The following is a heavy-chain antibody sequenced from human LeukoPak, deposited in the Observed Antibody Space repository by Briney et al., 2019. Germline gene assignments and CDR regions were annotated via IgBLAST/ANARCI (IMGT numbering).Heavy chain of an antibody. V-gene: IGHV4-38-2*01. J-gene: IGHJ4*02. CDR2: LYYTGSA. CDR1: GYSISSGFY. Sequence: PSETLSLTCGVSGYSISSGFYWGWIRQPPGKGLQWIGSLYYTGSAEYNPSLKSRLTMSMDKSKNQFSLKLNSVTAADTAVYYCARHWSGYNFDDWGQETLVTVSS. CDR3: ARHWSGYNFDD. D-gene: IGHD5-24*01.